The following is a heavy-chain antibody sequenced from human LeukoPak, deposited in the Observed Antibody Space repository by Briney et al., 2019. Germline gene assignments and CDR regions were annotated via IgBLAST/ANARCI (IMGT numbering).Heavy chain of an antibody. CDR3: ARGRGGSGDRVIFDI. Sequence: SETLSLTCDVSGHSIRSGSYWGWIWQPPGKGLEWIGSIYHSGNTYYNSSLKSRLIISVDTSKNQISLKLSSVAAADRAIYYCARGRGGSGDRVIFDIWGQGTLVTISS. J-gene: IGHJ4*02. CDR1: GHSIRSGSY. D-gene: IGHD1-26*01. V-gene: IGHV4-38-2*01. CDR2: IYHSGNT.